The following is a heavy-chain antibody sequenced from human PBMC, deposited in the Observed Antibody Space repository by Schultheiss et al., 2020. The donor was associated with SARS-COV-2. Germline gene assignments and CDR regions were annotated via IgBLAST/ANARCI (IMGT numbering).Heavy chain of an antibody. V-gene: IGHV4-59*01. D-gene: IGHD2-2*01. Sequence: SETLSLTCTVSGGSIASYYWTWIRQSPGKGLEWIGSLSYSGSTNYNPSLKSRVTISVDTSKNQFSLKLSSVTAADTAVYYCAREEGYCSSTSCQGAFDIWGQGTMVTVSS. CDR3: AREEGYCSSTSCQGAFDI. CDR1: GGSIASYY. CDR2: LSYSGST. J-gene: IGHJ3*02.